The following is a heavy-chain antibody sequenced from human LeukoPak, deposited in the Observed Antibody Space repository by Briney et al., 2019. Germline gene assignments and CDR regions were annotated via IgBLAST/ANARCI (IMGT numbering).Heavy chain of an antibody. CDR1: GFTFSDFA. CDR2: ISNAAGTT. V-gene: IGHV3-23*01. D-gene: IGHD5-12*01. J-gene: IGHJ4*02. CDR3: AKDGLRGYDFDY. Sequence: GGSLRLPCAASGFTFSDFAMSWVRQAPGKGLEWVSRISNAAGTTNYADSVKGRFTISRDNFKNTVFLQMNNLRAADTATYFCAKDGLRGYDFDYWGQGILVTVSS.